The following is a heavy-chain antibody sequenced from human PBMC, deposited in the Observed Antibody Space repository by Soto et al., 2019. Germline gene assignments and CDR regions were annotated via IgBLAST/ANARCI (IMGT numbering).Heavy chain of an antibody. CDR3: ARGTRVIVVVVAATPGQYNWFDP. V-gene: IGHV1-46*03. J-gene: IGHJ5*02. D-gene: IGHD2-15*01. CDR1: GYTFTSYY. CDR2: INPSGGST. Sequence: VKVSCKASGYTFTSYYMHWVRQAPGQGLEWMGIINPSGGSTSYAQKFQGRVTMTRDTSTSTVYMELSSLRSEDTAVYYCARGTRVIVVVVAATPGQYNWFDPWGQGTLVTVSS.